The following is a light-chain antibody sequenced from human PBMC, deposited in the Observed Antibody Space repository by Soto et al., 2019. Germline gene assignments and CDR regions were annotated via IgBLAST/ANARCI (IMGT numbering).Light chain of an antibody. CDR2: DVS. V-gene: IGLV2-14*03. CDR3: SSYPSSSTYV. J-gene: IGLJ1*01. Sequence: QSALTQPASVSGSPGQSITISCTGTSSDVGTYDYVSWYQHYPGKAPKLMIYDVSNRPSGVSNRFTGSKSGNTASLTISGLQAEDEADYYCSSYPSSSTYVFGTGTKLTVL. CDR1: SSDVGTYDY.